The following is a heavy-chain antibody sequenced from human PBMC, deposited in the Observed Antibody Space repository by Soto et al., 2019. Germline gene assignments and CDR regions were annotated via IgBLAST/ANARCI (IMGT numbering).Heavy chain of an antibody. J-gene: IGHJ6*02. D-gene: IGHD3-10*01. CDR1: RLTFSSSA. CDR3: AASYGSRSNYFYYGIDV. Sequence: QGLLVQSGPEVKKPGTSVKVSCKASRLTFSSSAVQWVRQARGQRLEWIGRIVVGNGDTNYAQKFQGGVTISRDMSTDTVYMELSSLRSEDTAVYYWAASYGSRSNYFYYGIDVWGQGTTVTVSS. CDR2: IVVGNGDT. V-gene: IGHV1-58*01.